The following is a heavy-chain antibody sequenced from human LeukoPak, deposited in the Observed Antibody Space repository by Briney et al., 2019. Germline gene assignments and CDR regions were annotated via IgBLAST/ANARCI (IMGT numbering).Heavy chain of an antibody. J-gene: IGHJ4*02. CDR2: TYYRSKWYN. CDR1: GDSVSSNSAA. CDR3: ARDMAPDYYDSSGYQVGFDY. Sequence: SQTLSLTCAISGDSVSSNSAAWNWIRQSPSRGLEWLGRTYYRSKWYNDYAVSVKSRITINPDTSKNQFSLQLNSVTPEDTAVYYYARDMAPDYYDSSGYQVGFDYWGQGTLVTVSS. V-gene: IGHV6-1*01. D-gene: IGHD3-22*01.